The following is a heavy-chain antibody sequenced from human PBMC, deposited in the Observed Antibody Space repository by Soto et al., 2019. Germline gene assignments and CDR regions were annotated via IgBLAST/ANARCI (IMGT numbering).Heavy chain of an antibody. Sequence: GASLKISCKGSGYIFTSYWISWVRQMPGKGLEWMGRIDPSDSYTNYSPSFQGHVTISADKSISTAYLQWSSLKASDTAMSYCARQSSIVVVTVGDLYGMDVWGQGTTVTVSS. D-gene: IGHD2-2*01. V-gene: IGHV5-10-1*01. CDR3: ARQSSIVVVTVGDLYGMDV. CDR1: GYIFTSYW. CDR2: IDPSDSYT. J-gene: IGHJ6*02.